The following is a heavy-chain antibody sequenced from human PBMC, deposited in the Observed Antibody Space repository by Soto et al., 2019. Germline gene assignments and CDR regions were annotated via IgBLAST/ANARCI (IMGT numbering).Heavy chain of an antibody. CDR1: GGSISSFY. CDR3: ARQYWSWKFDY. D-gene: IGHD2-8*02. CDR2: IYDSGSP. Sequence: SETLSLTCTVSGGSISSFYWNWIRQPPGKGLEWIGNIYDSGSPIYNPSLKSRVTISVDTSKNQFSLKLSSVTAADTAVYYCARQYWSWKFDYWGQGILVTVSS. V-gene: IGHV4-59*12. J-gene: IGHJ4*02.